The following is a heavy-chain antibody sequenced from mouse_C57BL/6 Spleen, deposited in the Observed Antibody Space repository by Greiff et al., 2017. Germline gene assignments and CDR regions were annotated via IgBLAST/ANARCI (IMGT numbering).Heavy chain of an antibody. CDR2: IHPNSGST. CDR1: GYTFTSYW. Sequence: QVQLQQPGAELVKPGASVKLSCKASGYTFTSYWMHWVKQRPGQGLEWIGMIHPNSGSTNYNEKFKSKATLTVDKSSSTAYMQLSSLTSEDSAVYYWARGGITTAYYYAMDYWGQGTSVTVAS. D-gene: IGHD2-4*01. V-gene: IGHV1-64*01. CDR3: ARGGITTAYYYAMDY. J-gene: IGHJ4*01.